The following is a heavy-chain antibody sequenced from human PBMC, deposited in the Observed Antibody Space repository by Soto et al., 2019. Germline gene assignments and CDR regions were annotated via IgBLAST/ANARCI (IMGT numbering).Heavy chain of an antibody. CDR1: GFTFSSYS. V-gene: IGHV3-21*01. CDR3: ASTNYYDSSEGGNDY. CDR2: ISGSISYI. J-gene: IGHJ4*02. Sequence: EVQLVESGGGPVKPGGSLRLSCAASGFTFSSYSMKWVRQAPGQGLEWVSSISGSISYIYHADSVKGRCTISSDNAKNSLYLQTNSLRAEDTAVYYCASTNYYDSSEGGNDYWGQGTLVTVSS. D-gene: IGHD3-22*01.